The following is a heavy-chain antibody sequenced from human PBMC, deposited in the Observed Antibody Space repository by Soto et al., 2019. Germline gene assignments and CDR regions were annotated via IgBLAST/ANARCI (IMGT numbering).Heavy chain of an antibody. V-gene: IGHV3-30*18. CDR1: GFNFSSYG. CDR2: ISYDGSNK. Sequence: GGSLRLSCAASGFNFSSYGMHWVRPTPGKGLEWVAVISYDGSNKYYADSVKGRFTISRDNSKNTLYLQMNSLRAEDTAVYYCAKDPSLEDTAMEGYFDYWGQGTLVTVSS. J-gene: IGHJ4*02. D-gene: IGHD5-18*01. CDR3: AKDPSLEDTAMEGYFDY.